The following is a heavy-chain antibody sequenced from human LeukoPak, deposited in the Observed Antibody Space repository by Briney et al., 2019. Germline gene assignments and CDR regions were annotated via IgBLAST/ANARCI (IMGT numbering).Heavy chain of an antibody. J-gene: IGHJ4*02. Sequence: GGSLRLSCAASGFTFSSYGIHWVRQAPGKGLEWVAVISYDGSNKYYADSVKGRFTISRDNSKNTLYLQMNSLRAEDTAVYYCATRPDNWNYVFDYWGQGTLVTVSS. CDR1: GFTFSSYG. D-gene: IGHD1-7*01. CDR2: ISYDGSNK. CDR3: ATRPDNWNYVFDY. V-gene: IGHV3-30*03.